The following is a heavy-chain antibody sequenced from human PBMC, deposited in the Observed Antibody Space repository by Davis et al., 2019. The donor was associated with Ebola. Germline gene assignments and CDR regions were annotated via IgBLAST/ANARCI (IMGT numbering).Heavy chain of an antibody. Sequence: ASVKVSCKASGYTFTSYAMHWVRQAPGQRLEWMGWINAGNGNTKYSQKFQGRVTITADESTSTAYMELSSLRSEDTAVYYCASGGLHQTDYWGQGTLVTVSS. J-gene: IGHJ4*02. CDR2: INAGNGNT. CDR1: GYTFTSYA. V-gene: IGHV1-3*01. D-gene: IGHD3-16*01. CDR3: ASGGLHQTDY.